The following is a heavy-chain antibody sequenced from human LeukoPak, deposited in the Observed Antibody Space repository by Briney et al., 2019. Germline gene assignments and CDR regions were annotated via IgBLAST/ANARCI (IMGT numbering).Heavy chain of an antibody. CDR1: GFNFGDYN. D-gene: IGHD3-10*01. CDR2: IRAKTHDGTA. Sequence: GGSLRLSCTASGFNFGDYNMNWVRQAPGKGLEWVGYIRAKTHDGTADYAASVKGRFTISRDDPKSIAYLQMTGLDSEDTAVYYCTRGQLYPYGPEFDFLGQGTLVTVSS. CDR3: TRGQLYPYGPEFDF. V-gene: IGHV3-49*04. J-gene: IGHJ4*02.